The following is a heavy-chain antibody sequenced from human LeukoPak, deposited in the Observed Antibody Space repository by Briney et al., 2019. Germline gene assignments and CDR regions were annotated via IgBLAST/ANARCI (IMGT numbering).Heavy chain of an antibody. J-gene: IGHJ4*02. Sequence: PGGSLRLSCAASGFTFSSYSMNWVRQAPGKGLEWVSYISSSSSTIYYADSVKGRFTISRDNAKNSLYLQMNSLRAEDTAVYYCARDGSRDIAVAGTWGQGTLVTVSS. CDR3: ARDGSRDIAVAGT. D-gene: IGHD6-19*01. V-gene: IGHV3-48*04. CDR1: GFTFSSYS. CDR2: ISSSSSTI.